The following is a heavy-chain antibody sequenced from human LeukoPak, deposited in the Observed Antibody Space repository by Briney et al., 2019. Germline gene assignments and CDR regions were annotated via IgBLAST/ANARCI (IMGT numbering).Heavy chain of an antibody. D-gene: IGHD5-18*01. CDR3: ARGDTAMDRVDY. Sequence: SVTLSLTCTVSGGSISSGGYYWIWIRQHPGKGLEWIGNIYYSGSTYYNPSLKSRVTISVDKSKNQFSLKLNSVTAADTAVYYCARGDTAMDRVDYWGQGALVTVSS. J-gene: IGHJ4*02. CDR2: IYYSGST. V-gene: IGHV4-31*03. CDR1: GGSISSGGYY.